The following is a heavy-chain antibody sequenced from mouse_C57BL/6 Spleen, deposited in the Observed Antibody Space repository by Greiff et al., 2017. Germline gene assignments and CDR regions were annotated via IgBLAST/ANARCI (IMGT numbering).Heavy chain of an antibody. Sequence: VQGVESGAELAKPGASVKLSCKASGYTFTSYWMHWVKQRPGRGLEWIGYINPSSGYTKYNQKFKDKATLTADKSSSTAYMQLSSLTYEDSAVYYCARSICYDYAWFAYWGQGTLVTVSA. V-gene: IGHV1-7*01. CDR2: INPSSGYT. CDR1: GYTFTSYW. D-gene: IGHD2-4*01. J-gene: IGHJ3*01. CDR3: ARSICYDYAWFAY.